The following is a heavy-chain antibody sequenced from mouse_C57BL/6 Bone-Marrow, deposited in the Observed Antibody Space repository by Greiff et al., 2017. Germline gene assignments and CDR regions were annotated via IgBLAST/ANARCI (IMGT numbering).Heavy chain of an antibody. V-gene: IGHV1-81*01. CDR3: ARCRIRGYFDY. CDR2: IYPRSGNT. Sequence: QVQLQQSGAELARPGASVKLSCKASGYTFTSYGISWVKQRTGQGLEWIGEIYPRSGNTYYNEKFKGKATLTADTSSSTAYMELRSLTSEDSAVYVCARCRIRGYFDYWGQGTTLTVSS. D-gene: IGHD1-1*01. CDR1: GYTFTSYG. J-gene: IGHJ2*01.